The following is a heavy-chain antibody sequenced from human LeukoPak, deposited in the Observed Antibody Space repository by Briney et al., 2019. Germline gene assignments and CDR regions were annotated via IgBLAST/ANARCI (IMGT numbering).Heavy chain of an antibody. CDR3: AXXXXXXXXTSYYYYYYMDV. Sequence: ASVKVSCKASGYTFTSYGISWVRQAPGQGLEWMGWISAYNGNTNYAQKLQGRVTMTTDTSTSTAYMELRSLRSDDTAVYYCAXXXXXXXXTSYYYYYYMDVWGKGTTVTISS. V-gene: IGHV1-18*01. CDR1: GYTFTSYG. J-gene: IGHJ6*03. CDR2: ISAYNGNT.